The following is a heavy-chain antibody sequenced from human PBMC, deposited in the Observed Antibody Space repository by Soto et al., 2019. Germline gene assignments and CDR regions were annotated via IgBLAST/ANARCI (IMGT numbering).Heavy chain of an antibody. Sequence: QVQLQQWGAGLLKPSETLSLTCAVYGGSFSGYYWSWIRQPPGKGLEWIGEINHSGSTNYNPSLKSRVTISVDTSKNQFSLKLSSVTAADTAVYYCARGIGVTIFGVVPRYYFDYWGQGTLVTVSS. CDR3: ARGIGVTIFGVVPRYYFDY. V-gene: IGHV4-34*01. CDR2: INHSGST. D-gene: IGHD3-3*01. CDR1: GGSFSGYY. J-gene: IGHJ4*02.